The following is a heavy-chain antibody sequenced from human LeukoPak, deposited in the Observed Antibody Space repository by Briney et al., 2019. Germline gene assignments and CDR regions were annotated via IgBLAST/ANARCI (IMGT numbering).Heavy chain of an antibody. CDR3: ARDGSGSYYTQDAFDI. J-gene: IGHJ3*02. V-gene: IGHV1-69*04. CDR2: IIPILGIA. CDR1: GGTFSSYA. Sequence: GASVKVSCKASGGTFSSYAISWVRQAPGQGLEWMGRIIPILGIANYAQKFQGRVTITADKSTSTAYMELSSLRSDDTAVYYCARDGSGSYYTQDAFDIWGQGTMVTVSS. D-gene: IGHD3-10*01.